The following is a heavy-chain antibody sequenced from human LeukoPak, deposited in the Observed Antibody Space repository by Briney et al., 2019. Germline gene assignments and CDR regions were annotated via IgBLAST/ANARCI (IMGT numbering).Heavy chain of an antibody. D-gene: IGHD3-22*01. CDR1: GYTFTSYY. CDR3: ARDANYYDSSGYYRALDY. Sequence: VASVKVSCKASGYTFTSYYMHWVRQAPGQGLEWMGIINPSGGSTSYAQKFQGRVTMTRDTSTSTVYMELSSLRSEDTAVYYCARDANYYDSSGYYRALDYWGQGTLVTVSS. V-gene: IGHV1-46*01. J-gene: IGHJ4*02. CDR2: INPSGGST.